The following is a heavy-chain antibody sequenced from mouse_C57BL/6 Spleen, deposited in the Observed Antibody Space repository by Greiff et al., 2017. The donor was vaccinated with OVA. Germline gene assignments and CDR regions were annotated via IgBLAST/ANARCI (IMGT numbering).Heavy chain of an antibody. D-gene: IGHD4-1*01. Sequence: VKLQQPGAELVKPGASVKLSCKASGYTFTSYWMHWVKQRPGQGLEWIGMIHPNSGSTNYNEKFKSKATLTVDKSSSTAYMQLSSLTSEDSAVYYCARSGTEAFDYWGQGTTLTVSS. V-gene: IGHV1-64*01. CDR1: GYTFTSYW. CDR3: ARSGTEAFDY. J-gene: IGHJ2*01. CDR2: IHPNSGST.